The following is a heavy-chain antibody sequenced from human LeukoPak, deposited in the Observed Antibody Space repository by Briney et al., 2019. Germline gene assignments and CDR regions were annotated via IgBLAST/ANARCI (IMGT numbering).Heavy chain of an antibody. Sequence: GGSLSLSCAASGFTFSCYWMSWVRQAPGKGVELVAFIRDDGSNKYYADYVKGRFTISRDHSKNTLYLQMNSLRAEDTAVYYCAKGFYYYGAGSLAYFDYWGQGTLVTVSS. CDR1: GFTFSCYW. CDR2: IRDDGSNK. J-gene: IGHJ4*02. D-gene: IGHD3-10*01. V-gene: IGHV3-30*02. CDR3: AKGFYYYGAGSLAYFDY.